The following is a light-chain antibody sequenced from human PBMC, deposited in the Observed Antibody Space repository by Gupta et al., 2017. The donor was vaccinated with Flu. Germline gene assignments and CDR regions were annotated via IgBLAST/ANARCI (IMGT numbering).Light chain of an antibody. V-gene: IGLV7-43*01. CDR2: STS. CDR1: TGAVTSGYY. Sequence: QTVVTPEPSLTVSPGGTVPLTCASSTGAVTSGYYPNWFQPKPGQAPRGLIYSTSNKPAGTPARFSGSFLGGKAALTLSGVQTEDEAEYYCLLYYGGAQLVFGGGTKLTVL. CDR3: LLYYGGAQLV. J-gene: IGLJ2*01.